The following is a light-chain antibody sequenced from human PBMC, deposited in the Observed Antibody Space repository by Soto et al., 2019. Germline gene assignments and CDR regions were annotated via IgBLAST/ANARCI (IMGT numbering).Light chain of an antibody. Sequence: QSALTQPASVSGSPGQSTTISCTGTSSDVGSSNLVSWYQQYPGKAPKLIIYEGSRRPSGVSGRFSSSKSGNTASLTISGLQAEDEADYYCCSFASSSTFYVFGTGTKVTVL. V-gene: IGLV2-23*01. CDR1: SSDVGSSNL. CDR2: EGS. CDR3: CSFASSSTFYV. J-gene: IGLJ1*01.